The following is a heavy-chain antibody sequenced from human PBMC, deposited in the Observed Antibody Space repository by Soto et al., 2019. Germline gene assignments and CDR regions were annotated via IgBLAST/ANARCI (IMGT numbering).Heavy chain of an antibody. J-gene: IGHJ5*02. Sequence: EVQLVESGGGLVQPGGSLRLSCTASGFTFSDSWMTWVRQAPGKGLEWVARIKPDESEKKYADSVKGRFSISRDNAKNSMYLQMDSLRGEDTAVYYCVRGGSNYASWGQVNLVTVSA. CDR1: GFTFSDSW. D-gene: IGHD4-4*01. V-gene: IGHV3-7*01. CDR2: IKPDESEK. CDR3: VRGGSNYAS.